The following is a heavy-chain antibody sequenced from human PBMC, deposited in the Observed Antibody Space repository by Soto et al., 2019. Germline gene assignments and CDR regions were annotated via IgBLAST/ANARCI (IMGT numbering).Heavy chain of an antibody. D-gene: IGHD3-3*01. J-gene: IGHJ6*02. CDR1: GGSVSSGSYY. V-gene: IGHV4-61*01. Sequence: PSETLSLTCTVSGGSVSSGSYYWSWIRQPPGKGLEWIGYIYYSGSTNYNPSLKSRVTISVDTSKNQFSLKLSSVTAADTAVYYCAREGGCDFWSGYYQNYYGMDVWGQGTTVTVSS. CDR2: IYYSGST. CDR3: AREGGCDFWSGYYQNYYGMDV.